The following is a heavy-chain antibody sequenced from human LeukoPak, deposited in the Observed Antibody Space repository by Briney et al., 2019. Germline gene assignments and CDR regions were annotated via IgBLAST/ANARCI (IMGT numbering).Heavy chain of an antibody. D-gene: IGHD3-10*01. CDR3: AKRGVVIRVFLVGFHKEAYYFDS. V-gene: IGHV3-23*01. Sequence: GGSLRLSCAVSGITLTNYGMSWVRQAPGKGLEWVAGISDGGGRTNYADSVKGRFTVSRDNPKNTLYLQMNSLRVEDTAVYFCAKRGVVIRVFLVGFHKEAYYFDSWGQGALVTVSS. J-gene: IGHJ4*02. CDR2: ISDGGGRT. CDR1: GITLTNYG.